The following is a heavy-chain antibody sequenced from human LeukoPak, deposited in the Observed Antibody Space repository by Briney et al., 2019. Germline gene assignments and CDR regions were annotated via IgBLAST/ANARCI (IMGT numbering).Heavy chain of an antibody. D-gene: IGHD5-18*01. Sequence: PSETLSLTCTVSGDSISSGNYYWTWIRQPAGKGLEWIGRIYTSGSTNYNPSLKSRVTISVDTSKNQFSLKLSSVTAADTAVYYCATLGYSYGTDYRGQGTLVTVSS. CDR1: GDSISSGNYY. J-gene: IGHJ4*02. CDR2: IYTSGST. CDR3: ATLGYSYGTDY. V-gene: IGHV4-61*02.